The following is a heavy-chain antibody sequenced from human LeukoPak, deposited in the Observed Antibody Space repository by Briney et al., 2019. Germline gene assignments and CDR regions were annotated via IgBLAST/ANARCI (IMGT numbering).Heavy chain of an antibody. CDR1: GGSISSGGYY. CDR2: IYYSGST. Sequence: SQTLSLTCTVSGGSISSGGYYWSWIRQHPGKGLEWIGYIYYSGSTYYNPSLKSRVTISVDTSKNQFSLKLSSVTAADTAVYYCARLVTTSPSGGWFDPWGQGTLVTVSS. CDR3: ARLVTTSPSGGWFDP. V-gene: IGHV4-31*03. J-gene: IGHJ5*02. D-gene: IGHD4-11*01.